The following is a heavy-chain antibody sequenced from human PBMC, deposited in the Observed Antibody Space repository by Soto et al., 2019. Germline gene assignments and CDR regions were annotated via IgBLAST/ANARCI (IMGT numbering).Heavy chain of an antibody. J-gene: IGHJ6*02. CDR3: ARPDPLYYYYGMDV. CDR2: ISSSGSTI. Sequence: GGSLRLSCAVSGFTFSSYEMNWVRQAPGKGLEWVSYISSSGSTIYYADSVKGRFTISRDNAKNSLYLQMNSLRAEDTAVHYCARPDPLYYYYGMDVWGQGTTVTVSS. CDR1: GFTFSSYE. V-gene: IGHV3-48*03.